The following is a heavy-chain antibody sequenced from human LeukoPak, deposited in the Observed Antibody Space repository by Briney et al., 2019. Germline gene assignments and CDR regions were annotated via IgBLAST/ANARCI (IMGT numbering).Heavy chain of an antibody. D-gene: IGHD2-15*01. CDR3: ARDQRYCSGGSCYYYYYGMDV. CDR2: ISWNSGST. Sequence: PGRSLRLSCAASGFTFDDYAMHWVRQAPGKGLEWVSGISWNSGSTYYADSVKGRFSISRDNPKNTLYLQMNSLRAEDTAVYYCARDQRYCSGGSCYYYYYGMDVWGQGTTVTVSS. CDR1: GFTFDDYA. J-gene: IGHJ6*02. V-gene: IGHV3-9*01.